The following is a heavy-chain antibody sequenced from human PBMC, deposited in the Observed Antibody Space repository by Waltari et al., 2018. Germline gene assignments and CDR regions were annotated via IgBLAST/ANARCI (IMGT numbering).Heavy chain of an antibody. J-gene: IGHJ4*02. CDR2: IYSGGSST. CDR3: AKDKGRGLFDY. V-gene: IGHV3-23*03. CDR1: GFTFSSYA. Sequence: EVQLLESGGGLVQPGGSLRLSCAASGFTFSSYAMSWVRQAPGKGLEWVSVIYSGGSSTYYADSGKGRFTISRDNSKNTLYLQMNSLRAEDTAVYYCAKDKGRGLFDYWGQGTLVTVSS.